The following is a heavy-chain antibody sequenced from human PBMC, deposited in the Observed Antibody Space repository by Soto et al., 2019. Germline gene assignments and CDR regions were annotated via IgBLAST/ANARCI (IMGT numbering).Heavy chain of an antibody. J-gene: IGHJ3*01. V-gene: IGHV3-33*01. Sequence: QVQLVESGGGVVQPGGSLTLSCVASGFSFRSYGMHWVRQAPGKGLEWLAVIWDDGRTTFYADSVKGRFTISRDNPRNTVSLQMNSLRVEDTAMFYCARNYGEYEVFDVWGQGQWSASLQ. CDR1: GFSFRSYG. CDR2: IWDDGRTT. CDR3: ARNYGEYEVFDV. D-gene: IGHD4-17*01.